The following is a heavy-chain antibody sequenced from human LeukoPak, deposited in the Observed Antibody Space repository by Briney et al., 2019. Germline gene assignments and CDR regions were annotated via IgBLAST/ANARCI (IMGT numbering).Heavy chain of an antibody. J-gene: IGHJ3*02. D-gene: IGHD2-15*01. CDR3: ARHRRYCTGGSCYSGAFDI. Sequence: GESLKISCKGSGYRFTSYWVGWVRQMPGKGLEWMGIIYTGDSDTRYSPPFQGQVTISGDKSISTAYLQWSSLKASDTAMYYCARHRRYCTGGSCYSGAFDIWGQGTMVTVSS. CDR2: IYTGDSDT. CDR1: GYRFTSYW. V-gene: IGHV5-51*01.